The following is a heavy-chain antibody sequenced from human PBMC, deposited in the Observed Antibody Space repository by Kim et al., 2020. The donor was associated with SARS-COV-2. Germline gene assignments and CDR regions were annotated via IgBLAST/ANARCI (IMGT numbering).Heavy chain of an antibody. J-gene: IGHJ3*02. D-gene: IGHD3-22*01. Sequence: ASVKVSCKVSGDTLTEFSMLWVRQAPGKGLEWMGGFDPEDGNTIHAQNFQGRVTMTADTSTDTAYMELSSLTSEDTAVYYCATDHYDSSNYYSHDAFHIWGQGTMVTVSS. CDR1: GDTLTEFS. CDR3: ATDHYDSSNYYSHDAFHI. V-gene: IGHV1-24*01. CDR2: FDPEDGNT.